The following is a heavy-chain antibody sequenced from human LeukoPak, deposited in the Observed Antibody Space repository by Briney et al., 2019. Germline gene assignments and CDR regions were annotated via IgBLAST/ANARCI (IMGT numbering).Heavy chain of an antibody. Sequence: PSETLSLTCTVSGGSISSGGYYWSWIRQHPGKGLEWIGYIYYSGSTYYNPSLKSRVTISVDTSKNQFSLKLSSVTAADTAVYYCARQGHYYDSSGYRRRYGMDVWGQGTTVTVSS. D-gene: IGHD3-22*01. J-gene: IGHJ6*02. CDR3: ARQGHYYDSSGYRRRYGMDV. CDR2: IYYSGST. V-gene: IGHV4-31*03. CDR1: GGSISSGGYY.